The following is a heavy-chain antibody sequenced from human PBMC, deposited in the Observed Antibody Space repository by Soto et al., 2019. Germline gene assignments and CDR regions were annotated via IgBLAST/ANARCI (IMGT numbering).Heavy chain of an antibody. Sequence: PETRAPSCTGSGGSIGSIRYYWVWIRQPAGKGLEWIGSIYYSGSTYYNPSLKSRVTISVDTSKNQFSLKLSSVTAADTAVYYCARHPRGQWLLHYYYYYGMDVWGQGTTVT. CDR3: ARHPRGQWLLHYYYYYGMDV. J-gene: IGHJ6*02. V-gene: IGHV4-39*01. CDR1: GGSIGSIRYY. D-gene: IGHD3-22*01. CDR2: IYYSGST.